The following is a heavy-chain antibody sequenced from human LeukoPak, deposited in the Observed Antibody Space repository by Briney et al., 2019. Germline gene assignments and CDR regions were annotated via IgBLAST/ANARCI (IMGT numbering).Heavy chain of an antibody. CDR3: ASRRRYCSSTSCEELDY. J-gene: IGHJ4*02. CDR2: INPNSGGT. V-gene: IGHV1-2*02. D-gene: IGHD2-2*01. Sequence: ASVKVSCKASGYTFTGYYMHWVRQAPGQGLEWMGWINPNSGGTNYAQKFQGRVTMTRDTSISTAYMELSRLRSDDTAVYYCASRRRYCSSTSCEELDYWGQGTLVTVSS. CDR1: GYTFTGYY.